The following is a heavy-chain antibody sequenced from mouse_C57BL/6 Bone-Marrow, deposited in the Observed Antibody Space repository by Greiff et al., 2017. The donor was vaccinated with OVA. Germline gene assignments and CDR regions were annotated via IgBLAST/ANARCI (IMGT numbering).Heavy chain of an antibody. D-gene: IGHD1-1*01. CDR1: GFTFSSYA. Sequence: EVKLVESGEGLVKPGGSLKLSCAASGFTFSSYAMSWVRQTPEKRLEWVAYISSGGDYIYYADTVKGRFTISRDNTRNTLYLQMRSLKSEDTAMYYSTRDRGYYGSSYVNYWGQGTTLTVSS. J-gene: IGHJ2*01. CDR2: ISSGGDYI. CDR3: TRDRGYYGSSYVNY. V-gene: IGHV5-9-1*02.